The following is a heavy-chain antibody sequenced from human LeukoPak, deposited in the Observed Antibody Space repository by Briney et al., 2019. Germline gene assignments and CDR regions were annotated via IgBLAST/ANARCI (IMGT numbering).Heavy chain of an antibody. CDR2: IYYSGST. D-gene: IGHD3-10*01. CDR3: ARDRDGSGTID. Sequence: SETLSLTCTVSGGSISSGGNYWSWLRQHPGKGLEWIGYIYYSGSTYYNPSLKSRLTISVDTSKNQFSLKLSSVTAADTAVYYCARDRDGSGTIDWGQGTLVTVSS. CDR1: GGSISSGGNY. J-gene: IGHJ4*02. V-gene: IGHV4-31*03.